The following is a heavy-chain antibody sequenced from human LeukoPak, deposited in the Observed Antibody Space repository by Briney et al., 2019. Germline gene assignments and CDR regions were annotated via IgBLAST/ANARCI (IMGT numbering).Heavy chain of an antibody. CDR1: GFTLDDYA. CDR3: ARDRRCISGSYCYYYEY. V-gene: IGHV3-9*03. D-gene: IGHD1-26*01. CDR2: ISWNSGSI. J-gene: IGHJ4*02. Sequence: GGSLRLSCAASGFTLDDYAMHWVRQAPGKGLEGVSGISWNSGSIGYADSVKGRFTISRDNAKNSLYLQMNSLRAEDMALYYCARDRRCISGSYCYYYEYWGQGNLVSVSS.